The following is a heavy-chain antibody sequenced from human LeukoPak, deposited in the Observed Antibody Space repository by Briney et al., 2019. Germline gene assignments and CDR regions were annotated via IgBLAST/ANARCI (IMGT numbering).Heavy chain of an antibody. J-gene: IGHJ4*02. V-gene: IGHV3-9*01. CDR1: GFTFEDYA. CDR2: ISWNSGSI. CDR3: AKTRHYYDSSGYYPYYFDY. D-gene: IGHD3-22*01. Sequence: GGSLRLSCATSGFTFEDYAMHWVRQAPGKGLEWVSGISWNSGSIGYADSVKGRFTISRDNAKNSLYLQMNSLRAEDTALYYCAKTRHYYDSSGYYPYYFDYWGQGTLVTVSS.